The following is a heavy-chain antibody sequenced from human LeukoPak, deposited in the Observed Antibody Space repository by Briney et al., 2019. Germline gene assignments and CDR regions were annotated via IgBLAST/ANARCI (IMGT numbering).Heavy chain of an antibody. Sequence: PGRSLRLSCAASGFTFSSYGMHWVRQAPGKGLEWVAVISYDGSNKYYADSVKGRFTISRDNSKNTLYLQMNSLRAEDTAVYHCASSPRFGVGGMDVWGQGTTVTVSS. D-gene: IGHD3-16*01. V-gene: IGHV3-30*03. CDR3: ASSPRFGVGGMDV. J-gene: IGHJ6*02. CDR2: ISYDGSNK. CDR1: GFTFSSYG.